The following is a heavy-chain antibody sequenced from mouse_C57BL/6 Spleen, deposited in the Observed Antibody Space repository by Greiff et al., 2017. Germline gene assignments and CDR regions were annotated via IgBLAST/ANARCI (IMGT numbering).Heavy chain of an antibody. CDR1: GYTFTSYW. Sequence: QVQLKQPGAELVMPGASVKLSCKASGYTFTSYWMHWVKQRPGQGLEWIGEIDPSDSYTNYNQKFKGKSTLTVDKSSITAYMQLSSLTSEDSAVYYCARRDRDDAMDYWGQGTSVTVSS. CDR3: ARRDRDDAMDY. J-gene: IGHJ4*01. D-gene: IGHD3-3*01. CDR2: IDPSDSYT. V-gene: IGHV1-69*01.